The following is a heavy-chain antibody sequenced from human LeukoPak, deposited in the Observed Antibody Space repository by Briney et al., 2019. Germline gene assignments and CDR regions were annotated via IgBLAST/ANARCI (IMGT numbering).Heavy chain of an antibody. V-gene: IGHV1-18*04. CDR3: ARDRERVVATMGYY. J-gene: IGHJ4*02. Sequence: ASVKVSCEASGYTFTSYGISWVRQAPGQGLEWMGWISAYNGNTNYAQKLQGRVTMTTDTSTTTAYIELRSLRSDDTAVYYCARDRERVVATMGYYWGQGTLVTVSS. CDR1: GYTFTSYG. D-gene: IGHD5-12*01. CDR2: ISAYNGNT.